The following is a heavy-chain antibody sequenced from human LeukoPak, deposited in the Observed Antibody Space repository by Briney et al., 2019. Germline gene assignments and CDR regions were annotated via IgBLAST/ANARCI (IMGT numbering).Heavy chain of an antibody. CDR1: GFTFSSYG. Sequence: SGRSLRLSCAASGFTFSSYGMHWVRQGPGKGLECLAVISYDENNIYYADSVKGRFTISRDNSKNTLYLQMNSLRAEDTAVYYCAKASCSSTSCYEYFQHWGRGTLVTVSS. CDR2: ISYDENNI. V-gene: IGHV3-30*18. J-gene: IGHJ1*01. D-gene: IGHD2-2*01. CDR3: AKASCSSTSCYEYFQH.